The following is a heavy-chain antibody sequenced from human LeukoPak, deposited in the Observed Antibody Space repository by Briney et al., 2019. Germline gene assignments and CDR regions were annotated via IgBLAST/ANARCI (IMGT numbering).Heavy chain of an antibody. Sequence: WASVKVPCKASGGTFSSYAISWVRQAPGQGLEWMGGIIPIFGTANYAQKFQGRVTITADKSTSTAYMELRSLRSDDTAVYYCAGSLGYCTSNVCYLKYWGQGTLVTVSS. J-gene: IGHJ4*02. V-gene: IGHV1-69*06. CDR1: GGTFSSYA. D-gene: IGHD2-8*01. CDR3: AGSLGYCTSNVCYLKY. CDR2: IIPIFGTA.